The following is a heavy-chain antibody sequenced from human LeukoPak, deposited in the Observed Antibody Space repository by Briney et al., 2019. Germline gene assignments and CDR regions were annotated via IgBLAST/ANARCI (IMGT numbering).Heavy chain of an antibody. CDR3: TRDFVF. CDR2: INQDGSVK. D-gene: IGHD3-3*01. V-gene: IGHV3-7*01. Sequence: GGSLRLSCAVSLFAFCTDLMVTVREAPGKGLEWVGNINQDGSVKHYVDSVRGRFTISRDNARNSVYLQMSALRVEDTAVYYCTRDFVFWGQGSLVTASS. J-gene: IGHJ4*02. CDR1: LFAFCTDL.